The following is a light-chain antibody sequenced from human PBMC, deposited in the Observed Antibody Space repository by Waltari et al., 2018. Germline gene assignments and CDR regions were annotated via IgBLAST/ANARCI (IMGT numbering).Light chain of an antibody. Sequence: QSALTQPASLSGSPGQSITISCTGTSSDIGGYQYVSWYQQHPGRAPKLILYEVSDRPSGISYRFSGSKSGSTASLTIAGLQAEDEGHYYCASYTSSGTLVFGGGTELTVL. J-gene: IGLJ3*02. CDR1: SSDIGGYQY. CDR3: ASYTSSGTLV. CDR2: EVS. V-gene: IGLV2-14*01.